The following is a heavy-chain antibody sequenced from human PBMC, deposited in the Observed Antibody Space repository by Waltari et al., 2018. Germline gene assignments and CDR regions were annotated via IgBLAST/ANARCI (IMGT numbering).Heavy chain of an antibody. CDR2: MNPNSGNT. CDR1: GYTFTSYD. D-gene: IGHD5-18*01. Sequence: QVQLVQSGAEVKKPGASVKVSCKASGYTFTSYDINWVRQATGQGLEWMGWMNPNSGNTGYAQKFQGRVTMTRNTSISTAYMEMSSLRSEDTAVYYCATVQRGGHVDSAMAVDYWGQGTLVTVSS. CDR3: ATVQRGGHVDSAMAVDY. V-gene: IGHV1-8*01. J-gene: IGHJ4*02.